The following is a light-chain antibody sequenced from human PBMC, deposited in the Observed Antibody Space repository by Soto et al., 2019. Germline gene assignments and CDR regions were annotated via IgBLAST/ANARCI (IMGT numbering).Light chain of an antibody. J-gene: IGLJ2*01. CDR1: SSDVVSYNL. CDR2: EVN. CDR3: CSYAGYTTVVV. V-gene: IGLV2-23*02. Sequence: QSALTQPASVSGSPGQSITIPCTGASSDVVSYNLVSWYQQHPGKAPKLMIYEVNKRPSGVSNRFSGSKSGNTASLTISGLQAEDEADYYCCSYAGYTTVVVFGGGTKLTVL.